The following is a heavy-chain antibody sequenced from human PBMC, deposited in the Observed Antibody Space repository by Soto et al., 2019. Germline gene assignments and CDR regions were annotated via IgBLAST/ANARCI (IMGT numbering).Heavy chain of an antibody. CDR1: GFTVSNNH. J-gene: IGHJ4*01. V-gene: IGHV3-53*01. D-gene: IGHD3-9*01. CDR2: VHGGGST. CDR3: AVSLTTAASLDY. Sequence: VQLVESGGGLIQPGGSLRLSCAASGFTVSNNHMTWVRQAAGKGLELVSFVHGGGSTSYADSVKGRFTISRDNSKNTLYLQMDSLRAEDTAIYYCAVSLTTAASLDYWGRGTLVTVSS.